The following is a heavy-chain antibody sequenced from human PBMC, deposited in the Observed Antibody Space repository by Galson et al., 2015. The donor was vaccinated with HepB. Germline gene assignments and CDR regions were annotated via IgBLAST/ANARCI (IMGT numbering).Heavy chain of an antibody. Sequence: SLRLSCAASGFTFITYTMTWVRQAPGKGLEWVSSISDGGDTTYYADPVEGRFTISRDNSKNMVYLQLNSLRVEDTAIYYCVKDWRGNTCDATCMGNWGQGTLVTVSS. CDR1: GFTFITYT. CDR3: VKDWRGNTCDATCMGN. CDR2: ISDGGDTT. J-gene: IGHJ4*02. D-gene: IGHD4-23*01. V-gene: IGHV3-23*01.